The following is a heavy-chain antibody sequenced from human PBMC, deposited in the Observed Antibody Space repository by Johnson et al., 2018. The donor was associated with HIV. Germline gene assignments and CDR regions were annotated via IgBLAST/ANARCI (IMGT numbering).Heavy chain of an antibody. CDR1: GFAFSSYA. D-gene: IGHD1-26*01. J-gene: IGHJ3*02. Sequence: VQLVESGGGVVQPGTSLRLSCTASGFAFSSYALHWVRQAPGKGLEWVAVISYDGRDAYYADSVKGRFTSSRDNSKNTLYLQMNSLRHEDSAVYYCARVMGATQVMGAFDIWGQGTMVTVSS. CDR3: ARVMGATQVMGAFDI. V-gene: IGHV3-30*04. CDR2: ISYDGRDA.